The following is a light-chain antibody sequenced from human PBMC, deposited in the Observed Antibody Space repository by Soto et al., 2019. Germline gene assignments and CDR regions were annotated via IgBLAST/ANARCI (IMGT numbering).Light chain of an antibody. CDR1: QSVSSSY. J-gene: IGKJ4*01. Sequence: PVTLSLSPGERATLSCSAIQSVSSSYLAWYQQKPGQAPRLLIYGASSRASDIPDRFSGSGSGTDFTLTISSLQSEDFAVYSCQQYNNWPPLTFGGGTKVDIK. V-gene: IGKV3-20*01. CDR3: QQYNNWPPLT. CDR2: GAS.